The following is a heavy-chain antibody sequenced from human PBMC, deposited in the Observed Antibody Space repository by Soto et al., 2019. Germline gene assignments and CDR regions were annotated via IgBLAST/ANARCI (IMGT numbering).Heavy chain of an antibody. CDR3: ARVSYYDFWSGYYPWSDYMDV. D-gene: IGHD3-3*01. Sequence: ASVKVSCKASGYTFTSYGISWVRQAPGQGLEGMGWISAYNGNTNYAQKLQGRVTMTTDTSTSTAYMELRSLRSDDTAVYYCARVSYYDFWSGYYPWSDYMDVWGKGTTVTVSS. CDR1: GYTFTSYG. J-gene: IGHJ6*03. CDR2: ISAYNGNT. V-gene: IGHV1-18*01.